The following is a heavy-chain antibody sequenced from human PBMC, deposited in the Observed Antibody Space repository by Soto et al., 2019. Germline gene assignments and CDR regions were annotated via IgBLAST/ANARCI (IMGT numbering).Heavy chain of an antibody. V-gene: IGHV4-30-4*01. CDR2: IYYSGTT. J-gene: IGHJ4*02. CDR1: GGSISSRDYY. CDR3: ASDSGYDSLADY. Sequence: QVQLQESGPGLVKPSQTLSLTCTVSGGSISSRDYYWGWIRQPPGKGLEWIGYIYYSGTTYYNPSLKSRVIISVDPSKNQFSLKLSSVTAADTAVYYCASDSGYDSLADYWGQGTLVTVSS. D-gene: IGHD5-12*01.